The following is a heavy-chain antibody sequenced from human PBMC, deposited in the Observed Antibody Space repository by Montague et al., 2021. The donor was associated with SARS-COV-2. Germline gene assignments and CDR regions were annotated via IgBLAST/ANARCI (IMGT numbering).Heavy chain of an antibody. Sequence: SETLSLTCAVDGGSFSGYYWTWIRQSPRKGLEWIGEINHIGSTNYNPSLKSRVTISLDTSKNQFSLKLSYVTAADTAVYYCACGEITTRGLIYYYGMDVWGQGTMVTVSS. J-gene: IGHJ6*02. CDR1: GGSFSGYY. CDR2: INHIGST. V-gene: IGHV4-34*01. CDR3: ACGEITTRGLIYYYGMDV. D-gene: IGHD4-11*01.